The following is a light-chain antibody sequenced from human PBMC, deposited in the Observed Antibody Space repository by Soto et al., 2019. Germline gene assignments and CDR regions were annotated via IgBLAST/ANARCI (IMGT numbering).Light chain of an antibody. V-gene: IGKV3-20*01. CDR1: QSLDSTS. J-gene: IGKJ2*01. CDR2: GAS. CDR3: QRSGTSPPYI. Sequence: EVVLTQSPGTLSLSPGERATLSCRASQSLDSTSLAWYQQKPGQSPRLVIYGASRRATGIPDRSSGSGSGTDFILTIDRLEPEDFAVYYCQRSGTSPPYIFGAGTRLDIK.